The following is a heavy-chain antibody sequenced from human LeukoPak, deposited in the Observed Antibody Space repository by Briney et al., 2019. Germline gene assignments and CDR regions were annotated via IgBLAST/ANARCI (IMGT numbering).Heavy chain of an antibody. V-gene: IGHV3-7*01. CDR2: IMQGGSEK. CDR1: RFIFYANR. Sequence: GGTLRFSSAASRFIFYANRMTWGGQVPGKGREFVASIMQGGSEKYYADSVRVRFTVSRDTAKNSLNLQMNSLSAGDTAVYYCARGPNYGYRVDYLDSWGQGTKVTVSS. CDR3: ARGPNYGYRVDYLDS. J-gene: IGHJ4*02. D-gene: IGHD4-17*01.